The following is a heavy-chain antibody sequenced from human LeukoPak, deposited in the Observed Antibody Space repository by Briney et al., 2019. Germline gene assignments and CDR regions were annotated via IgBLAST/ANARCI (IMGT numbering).Heavy chain of an antibody. CDR1: NGSISSYF. V-gene: IGHV4-4*07. D-gene: IGHD6-19*01. CDR3: ARSGYSSGYYYFDY. CDR2: IHTSGTT. J-gene: IGHJ4*02. Sequence: SETLSLTCTVSNGSISSYFWSCIRQPAGKGLEWIGRIHTSGTTNYNPSLKSRVTMSVDTSKNHFSLELSSVTAADTAVYYCARSGYSSGYYYFDYWGQGTLVTVSS.